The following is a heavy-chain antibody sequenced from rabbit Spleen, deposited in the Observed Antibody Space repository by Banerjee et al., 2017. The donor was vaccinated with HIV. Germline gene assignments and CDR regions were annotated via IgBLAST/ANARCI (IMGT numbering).Heavy chain of an antibody. Sequence: QSLEESGGDLVKPGASLTLTCTASGFTINNSYYMCWVRQAPGKGLECIACIYAGSSGSTYYANWAKGRFTISKTSSTTVTLQMTSLTAADTATYFCARNYVNAFDPWGQGTLVTVS. J-gene: IGHJ2*01. CDR1: GFTINNSYY. CDR3: ARNYVNAFDP. CDR2: IYAGSSGST. V-gene: IGHV1S40*01. D-gene: IGHD1-1*01.